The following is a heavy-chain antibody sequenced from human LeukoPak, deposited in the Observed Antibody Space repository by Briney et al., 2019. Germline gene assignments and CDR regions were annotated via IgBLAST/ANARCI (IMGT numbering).Heavy chain of an antibody. V-gene: IGHV4-34*01. D-gene: IGHD5-12*01. Sequence: SETLSLTCAVYGGSFSGYYWSWIRQPPGKGLEWIGEINHSGSTNYNPSLKSRVTISVDTSKNQFSLKLSSVTAADTAVYYCAASSTGSGYPYRCYYFDYWGQGTLVTVSS. CDR3: AASSTGSGYPYRCYYFDY. CDR2: INHSGST. J-gene: IGHJ4*02. CDR1: GGSFSGYY.